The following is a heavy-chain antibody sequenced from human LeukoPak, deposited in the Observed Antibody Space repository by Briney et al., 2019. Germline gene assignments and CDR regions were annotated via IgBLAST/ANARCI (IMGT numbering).Heavy chain of an antibody. J-gene: IGHJ4*02. CDR1: GYTFTSYG. V-gene: IGHV1-18*01. Sequence: ASVKVSCKASGYTFTSYGISWVRQAPGQGLEWMGWISAYNGNTNYARKLQGRVTMTTDTSTSTAYMELRSLRSDDTAVYYCARAGQRFCSGGSCYFDYWGQGALVTVSS. CDR3: ARAGQRFCSGGSCYFDY. CDR2: ISAYNGNT. D-gene: IGHD2-15*01.